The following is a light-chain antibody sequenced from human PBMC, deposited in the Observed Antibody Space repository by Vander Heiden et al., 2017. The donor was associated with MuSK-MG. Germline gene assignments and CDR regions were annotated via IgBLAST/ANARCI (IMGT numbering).Light chain of an antibody. Sequence: SVLTPPPPVSGAPGQWATISSPGSSSHIGDGYDVLWYQQLPGTAPKLLISGNSNRASGVPDRFSGSKSGTAASLAITGLQAEDEAEYYCQSYDSSLSGVVFGGGTKLTVL. J-gene: IGLJ2*01. V-gene: IGLV1-40*01. CDR2: GNS. CDR1: SSHIGDGYD. CDR3: QSYDSSLSGVV.